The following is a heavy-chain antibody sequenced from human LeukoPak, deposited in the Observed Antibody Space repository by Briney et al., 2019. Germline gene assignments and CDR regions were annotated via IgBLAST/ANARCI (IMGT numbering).Heavy chain of an antibody. CDR1: GGSISSYY. D-gene: IGHD3-10*01. CDR2: IYYSGST. Sequence: PSETLSLTCTVSGGSISSYYWSWIRQPPGKGLEWIGYIYYSGSTNYNPSLKSRVTISVDTSKNQFSLKLSSVTAADTAVYYCARAMVRGVRGIDPWGQGTLVTVSS. J-gene: IGHJ5*02. CDR3: ARAMVRGVRGIDP. V-gene: IGHV4-59*01.